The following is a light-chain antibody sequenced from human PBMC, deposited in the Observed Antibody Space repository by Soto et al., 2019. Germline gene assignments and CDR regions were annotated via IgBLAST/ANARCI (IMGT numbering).Light chain of an antibody. CDR2: NNN. CDR1: RSNIESNT. Sequence: QSVLTQPPSASGTPGQRVTISGSGRRSNIESNTVNWYQQLPGTAPKLLIFNNNQWPSGVPDRFSGSKSGTSASLAISGLQSGDEADYYCAAWDDSLNGWVFGGGTKLTVL. CDR3: AAWDDSLNGWV. J-gene: IGLJ3*02. V-gene: IGLV1-44*01.